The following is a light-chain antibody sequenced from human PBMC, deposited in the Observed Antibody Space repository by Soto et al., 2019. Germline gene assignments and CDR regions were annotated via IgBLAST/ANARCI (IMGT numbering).Light chain of an antibody. CDR3: QQYNFWPPLT. J-gene: IGKJ4*01. V-gene: IGKV3-15*01. CDR1: QSVNSN. Sequence: EIVMTQSPATLSVSPGERATLSCRASQSVNSNLAWYRQKPGQAPRLLISDASTRATGVPARCSGSGSGTDFTLTISSLQSEDSGIYYCQQYNFWPPLTFGGGTKVEIK. CDR2: DAS.